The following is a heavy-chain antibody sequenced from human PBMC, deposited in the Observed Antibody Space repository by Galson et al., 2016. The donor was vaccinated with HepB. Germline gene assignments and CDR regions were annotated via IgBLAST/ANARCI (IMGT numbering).Heavy chain of an antibody. V-gene: IGHV3-30*03. Sequence: SLRLSCAASGFAFSSYGMHWVRQAPGKGLEWMTVISYDGSNKYYADSVKGRFTVSRDNSKNTLYLQMNSLRAEDTAVYYCATDDRESSSRTPGYWGQGTLVTVSS. J-gene: IGHJ4*02. D-gene: IGHD6-19*01. CDR1: GFAFSSYG. CDR3: ATDDRESSSRTPGY. CDR2: ISYDGSNK.